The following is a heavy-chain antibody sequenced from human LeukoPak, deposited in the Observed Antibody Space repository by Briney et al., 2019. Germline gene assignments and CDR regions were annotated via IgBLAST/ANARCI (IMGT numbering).Heavy chain of an antibody. CDR2: IKQDGSEK. CDR3: ASEYCSSTSCYQFDY. Sequence: PGGSLRLSCAASGFTFSSYWMSWVRQAPGKGLEWVANIKQDGSEKYYVDSVKGRFTISRDNAKNSLYLQMNSLRAEDTAVYYCASEYCSSTSCYQFDYWGQGTLVTVSS. CDR1: GFTFSSYW. J-gene: IGHJ4*02. V-gene: IGHV3-7*01. D-gene: IGHD2-2*01.